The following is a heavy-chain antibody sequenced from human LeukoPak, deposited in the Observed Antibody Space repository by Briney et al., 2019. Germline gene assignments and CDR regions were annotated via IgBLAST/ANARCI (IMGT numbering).Heavy chain of an antibody. J-gene: IGHJ2*01. Sequence: SQTLSLTFAISGDSVSIHIAAWKWVRQSPSRGLEWLGSTYYRSKWFTEYAASVNSRITIKPDTSKNQFSLQLNSVTPEDTAVYYCGREGTTWFFDLWGRGTLVTVSS. CDR3: GREGTTWFFDL. CDR2: TYYRSKWFT. D-gene: IGHD1-1*01. V-gene: IGHV6-1*01. CDR1: GDSVSIHIAA.